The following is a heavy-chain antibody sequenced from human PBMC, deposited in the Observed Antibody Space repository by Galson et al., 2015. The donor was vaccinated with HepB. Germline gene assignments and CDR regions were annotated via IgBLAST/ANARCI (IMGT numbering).Heavy chain of an antibody. J-gene: IGHJ4*02. V-gene: IGHV1-18*01. D-gene: IGHD2-21*01. Sequence: SVKVSCKASGYTFTGYGISWVRQAPGQGLEWMGWISAYNGNTNYAQKLQGRVTMTTDTSTSTAYMELRSLRSDDTAVYYCARLGSQAYCGGDCYWADYWGQGTLVTVSS. CDR1: GYTFTGYG. CDR3: ARLGSQAYCGGDCYWADY. CDR2: ISAYNGNT.